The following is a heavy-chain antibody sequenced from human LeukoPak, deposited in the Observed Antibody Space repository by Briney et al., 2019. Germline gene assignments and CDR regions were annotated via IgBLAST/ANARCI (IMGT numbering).Heavy chain of an antibody. D-gene: IGHD2-21*02. CDR1: GFTFSSSA. V-gene: IGHV3-23*01. CDR3: AKDRTAWQFDY. J-gene: IGHJ4*02. Sequence: GGSLRLSCEASGFTFSSSAMTWVRQAPGKGLEWVSAITGSGANINYADSVKGRFTISRDNSKNTLYLQMNSLRAEDTAVYYCAKDRTAWQFDYWGQGTLVTVSS. CDR2: ITGSGANI.